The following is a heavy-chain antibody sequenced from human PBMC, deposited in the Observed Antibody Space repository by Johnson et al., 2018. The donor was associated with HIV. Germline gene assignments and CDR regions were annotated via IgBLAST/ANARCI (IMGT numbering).Heavy chain of an antibody. D-gene: IGHD6-13*01. J-gene: IGHJ3*02. V-gene: IGHV3-30-3*01. CDR3: ARGLAADAFDI. CDR1: GFTFSSYA. CDR2: ISYDGSNK. Sequence: QVQLVESGGGVVQPGRSLRLSCAASGFTFSSYAMHWVRQAPGKGLEWVAVISYDGSNKYYADSVKGRFTISRDNSKNTLYLQMNSLRAEATAVYYCARGLAADAFDIWVQGTMVTVSS.